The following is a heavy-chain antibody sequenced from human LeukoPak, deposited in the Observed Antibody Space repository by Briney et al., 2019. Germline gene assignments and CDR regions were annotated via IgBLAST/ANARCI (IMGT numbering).Heavy chain of an antibody. D-gene: IGHD1-14*01. CDR1: GFTFSTCA. J-gene: IGHJ3*02. CDR2: ISSDGSST. Sequence: PGGSLRLSCAASGFTFSTCAMHWVRQAPGKGLEYVSAISSDGSSTHYANSVKGRFTMSRDNSKNTVYLQMGSLRGEDMAVYYCARPMHRYPDAFDIWGQGTMVTVSS. CDR3: ARPMHRYPDAFDI. V-gene: IGHV3-64*01.